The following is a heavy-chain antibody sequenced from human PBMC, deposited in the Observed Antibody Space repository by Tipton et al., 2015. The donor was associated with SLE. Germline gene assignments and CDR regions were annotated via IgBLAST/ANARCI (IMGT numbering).Heavy chain of an antibody. Sequence: TLSLTCTVSGGSISSYYWSWIRQPPGKGLEWIGYIYSSGSTNYNPSLKSRVTISVDTSNNQFSLKLSSATAADTAVYYCARDNPVRNWGQGTLVTVSS. CDR3: ARDNPVRN. CDR1: GGSISSYY. J-gene: IGHJ4*03. CDR2: IYSSGST. V-gene: IGHV4-59*01.